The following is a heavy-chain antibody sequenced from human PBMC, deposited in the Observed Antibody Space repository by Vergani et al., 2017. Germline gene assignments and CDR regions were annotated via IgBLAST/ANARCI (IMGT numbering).Heavy chain of an antibody. CDR2: IDPSDSYT. V-gene: IGHV5-10-1*03. Sequence: EVQLVQSGAEVKKPGESLRISCKGSGYSFTSYWISWVRQMPGKGLEWMGRIDPSDSYTNYSPSFQGHVTISADKSISTAYLQWSSLKASDTAMYYCARMGYCSSTSCSALDYWGQGTLVTVSS. CDR3: ARMGYCSSTSCSALDY. D-gene: IGHD2-2*01. CDR1: GYSFTSYW. J-gene: IGHJ4*02.